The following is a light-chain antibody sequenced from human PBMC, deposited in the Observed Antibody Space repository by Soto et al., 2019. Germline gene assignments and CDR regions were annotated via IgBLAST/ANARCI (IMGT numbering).Light chain of an antibody. CDR1: QTLYNN. V-gene: IGKV3-15*01. CDR3: QQYNDWPLT. CDR2: GAS. J-gene: IGKJ4*01. Sequence: EIVMTQSPATLSVSPGERATLSCRASQTLYNNLAWYQQKLGQAPRLLIYGASARATDIPARFSGSGSGTEFTLTISGLQSEDFAIYYCQQYNDWPLTFGGGSQVESK.